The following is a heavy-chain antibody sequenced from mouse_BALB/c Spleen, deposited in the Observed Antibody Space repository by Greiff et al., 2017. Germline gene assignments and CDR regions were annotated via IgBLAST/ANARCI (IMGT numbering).Heavy chain of an antibody. CDR2: ILPGSGST. CDR1: GYTFSSYW. Sequence: QVQLQQSGAELMKPGASVKISCKATGYTFSSYWIEWVKQRPGHGLEWIGEILPGSGSTNYNEKFKGKATFTADTSSNTAYMQLSSLTSEDSAFYYCARLEFVSTTVVAPYYAMDYWGQGTSVTVSS. V-gene: IGHV1-9*01. D-gene: IGHD1-1*01. CDR3: ARLEFVSTTVVAPYYAMDY. J-gene: IGHJ4*01.